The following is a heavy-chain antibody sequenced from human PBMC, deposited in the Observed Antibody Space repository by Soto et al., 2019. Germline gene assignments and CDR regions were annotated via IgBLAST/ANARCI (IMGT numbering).Heavy chain of an antibody. D-gene: IGHD3-22*01. CDR3: AKDRNYYDSSGYDY. CDR2: IIGSGGST. V-gene: IGHV3-23*01. Sequence: PGGSLRLSCAASGFPFNSYAMSWVRQAPGKGLEWVSTIIGSGGSTYYADSVKGRFSVSRDNSKNTLYLQMNSLRAEDTAVYYCAKDRNYYDSSGYDYWGQGTLVTVSS. CDR1: GFPFNSYA. J-gene: IGHJ4*02.